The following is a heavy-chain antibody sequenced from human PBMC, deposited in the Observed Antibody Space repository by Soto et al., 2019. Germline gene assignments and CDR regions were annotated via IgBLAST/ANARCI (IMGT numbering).Heavy chain of an antibody. V-gene: IGHV3-21*04. CDR1: GFTFSRVS. CDR3: ARVAX. J-gene: IGHJ4*02. Sequence: GGSLRLSFEASGFTFSRVSMNWVRQVPGKGLEWVASISSASSETLYADSVKGRFIISRDNAQNSLFLEMNTLRPEDSAIDYCARVAXWGPGTQLTVSX. CDR2: ISSASSET.